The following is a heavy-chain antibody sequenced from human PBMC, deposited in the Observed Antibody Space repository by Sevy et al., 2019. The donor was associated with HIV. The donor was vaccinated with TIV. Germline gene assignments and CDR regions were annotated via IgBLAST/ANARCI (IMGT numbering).Heavy chain of an antibody. Sequence: LRLSCAASGFTFSDYYMSWIRQAPGKGPEWVSYINNSSRFINYVDSVKGRFTISRDNAKNSLYLQMNSLRAGDTAVYYCARGKVLFDYWGQGTLVTVSS. CDR2: INNSSRFI. CDR1: GFTFSDYY. CDR3: ARGKVLFDY. V-gene: IGHV3-11*06. J-gene: IGHJ4*02.